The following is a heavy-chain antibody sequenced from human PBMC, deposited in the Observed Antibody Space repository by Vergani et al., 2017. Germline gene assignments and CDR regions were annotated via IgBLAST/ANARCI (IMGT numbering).Heavy chain of an antibody. Sequence: QVKVVQSGAEVKAPGASVKVSCEASVYTYRSYYVHWVRQAPGQGLEGMGVINPLGGRATYSQKFQGRVSVTGASSTTGGTSASMVYMDLTSLTPEDTAVYFCVSSRLRSFEYWGQGTLVTVSS. D-gene: IGHD4-17*01. CDR3: VSSRLRSFEY. J-gene: IGHJ4*02. CDR2: INPLGGRA. CDR1: VYTYRSYY. V-gene: IGHV1-46*03.